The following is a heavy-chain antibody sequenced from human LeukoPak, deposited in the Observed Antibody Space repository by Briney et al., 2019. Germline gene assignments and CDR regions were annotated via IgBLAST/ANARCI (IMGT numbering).Heavy chain of an antibody. CDR2: IFYSGST. V-gene: IGHV4-59*01. Sequence: PSETLSLTCTVSSGSISSYNWSWIRQPPGKGLEWIGYIFYSGSTNYNPSLKSRVTISVDTSKNQFSLGLSSVTAAGTAVYYCARGPTRYYFDCWGQGTLVTVSS. CDR1: SGSISSYN. D-gene: IGHD4-17*01. J-gene: IGHJ4*02. CDR3: ARGPTRYYFDC.